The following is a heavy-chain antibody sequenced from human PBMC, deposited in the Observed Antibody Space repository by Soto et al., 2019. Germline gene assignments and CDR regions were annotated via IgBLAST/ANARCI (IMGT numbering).Heavy chain of an antibody. CDR1: GCTFISYA. CDR3: AKDSSIAVAAVDY. CDR2: ISGSGGST. D-gene: IGHD6-19*01. Sequence: PGGSLRLSCAASGCTFISYAMSWVRQATGKGLEWVSAISGSGGSTYYADSVKGRFTISRDNSKNTLYLQMNSLRAEDTAVYYCAKDSSIAVAAVDYWGQGTLVTVSS. J-gene: IGHJ4*02. V-gene: IGHV3-23*01.